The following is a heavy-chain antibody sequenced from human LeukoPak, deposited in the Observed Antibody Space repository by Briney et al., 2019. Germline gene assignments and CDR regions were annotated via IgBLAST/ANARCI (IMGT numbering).Heavy chain of an antibody. CDR1: GFTFSSYA. D-gene: IGHD5-18*01. CDR3: ARDPSGIQRGQGSDYFDY. CDR2: ISYDGSNK. Sequence: GRSLRLSCAASGFTFSSYAMHWVRQAPGKGLEWVAVISYDGSNKYYADSVKGRFTIPRDNSKNTLYLQMNSLRAEDTAVYYCARDPSGIQRGQGSDYFDYWGQGTLVTVSS. V-gene: IGHV3-30-3*01. J-gene: IGHJ4*02.